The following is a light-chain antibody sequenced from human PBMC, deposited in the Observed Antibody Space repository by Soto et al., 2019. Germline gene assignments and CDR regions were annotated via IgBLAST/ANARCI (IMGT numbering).Light chain of an antibody. CDR3: QHYNNWPPWT. Sequence: IVLTQSPGTLSLSPGDRATLSCRASQSVSSSYLAWYQQKPGQAPRLLIYGASSRATGIPDRFSGSGSGTEFTLTISTLQSEDFAIYYCQHYNNWPPWTFGQGTKVDIK. V-gene: IGKV3-20*01. CDR1: QSVSSSY. CDR2: GAS. J-gene: IGKJ1*01.